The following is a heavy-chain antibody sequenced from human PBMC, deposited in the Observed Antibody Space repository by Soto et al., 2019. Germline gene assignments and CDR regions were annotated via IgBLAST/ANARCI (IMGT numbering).Heavy chain of an antibody. V-gene: IGHV4-31*03. CDR2: IYHIGSP. CDR1: GRSVSRGGYY. CDR3: VRDRALDSSGHWFDT. Sequence: SETLSLTCTVSGRSVSRGGYYWTWIRQHPGRGLEWIGYIYHIGSPYYNPSLESRVTISLDTSKNQFSLNLTSVTAADTAIYYCVRDRALDSSGHWFDTWGQGTLVTVSS. D-gene: IGHD6-19*01. J-gene: IGHJ5*02.